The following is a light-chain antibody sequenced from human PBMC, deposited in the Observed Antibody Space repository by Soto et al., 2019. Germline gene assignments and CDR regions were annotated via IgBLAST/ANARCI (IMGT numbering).Light chain of an antibody. Sequence: QSVLTQPASVSGSPGQSITISCTGTSSDVGAYNYVSWHQQYPGKAPKLMIYGVTNRPSGVSNRFSGSKTGNTASLTISGLQAEDEADYYCFSHRGGDSHVFGTGTKVTVL. V-gene: IGLV2-14*01. CDR1: SSDVGAYNY. J-gene: IGLJ1*01. CDR2: GVT. CDR3: FSHRGGDSHV.